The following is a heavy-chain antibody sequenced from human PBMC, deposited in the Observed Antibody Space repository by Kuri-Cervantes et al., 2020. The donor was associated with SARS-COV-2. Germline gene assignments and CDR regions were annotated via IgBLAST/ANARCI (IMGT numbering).Heavy chain of an antibody. Sequence: GGSLRLSCVASGFHFSTADMHWVRQAPGKGLEWVTFLSSDGQNKKCMASGKGRFTISRDNSQNTLYLQMKSLRDEDTAIYYCAKDRAGVHDFWGQGTLVTVSS. CDR3: AKDRAGVHDF. D-gene: IGHD2-21*01. V-gene: IGHV3-30*18. CDR1: GFHFSTAD. J-gene: IGHJ4*02. CDR2: LSSDGQNK.